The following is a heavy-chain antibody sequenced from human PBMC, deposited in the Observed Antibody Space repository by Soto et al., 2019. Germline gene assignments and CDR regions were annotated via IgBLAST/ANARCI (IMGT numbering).Heavy chain of an antibody. Sequence: QVQLVQSGAAARKPGSSVKVSCKASGGTFDSYPLSWVRQAPGQGLEWMGRIIPSLDTTNYARKFQGRLTLTADKSTSPAFMELSRLRSDDTAVYYCARDGDTAINPRAHDYYCYFMDVWGQGTTVTVSS. CDR1: GGTFDSYP. CDR2: IIPSLDTT. CDR3: ARDGDTAINPRAHDYYCYFMDV. J-gene: IGHJ6*03. V-gene: IGHV1-69*08. D-gene: IGHD2-21*02.